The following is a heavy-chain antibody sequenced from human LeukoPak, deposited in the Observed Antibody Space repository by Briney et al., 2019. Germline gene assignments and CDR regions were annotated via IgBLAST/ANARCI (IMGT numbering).Heavy chain of an antibody. CDR2: TYYRSKWYN. Sequence: SQTLSLTCAISADSVSSHIAAWNWLRQSPSRGLEWLGMTYYRSKWYNDYAVSVKSRITINPDTSKNQFSLQLNSVTPEDTAVYYCARADGSGWYTYWGQGTLVTVSS. V-gene: IGHV6-1*01. D-gene: IGHD6-19*01. J-gene: IGHJ4*02. CDR3: ARADGSGWYTY. CDR1: ADSVSSHIAA.